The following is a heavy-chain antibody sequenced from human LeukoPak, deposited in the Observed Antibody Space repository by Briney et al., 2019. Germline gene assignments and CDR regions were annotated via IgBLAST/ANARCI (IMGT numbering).Heavy chain of an antibody. Sequence: SETLSLTCTVSGGSISSYYWSWIRQPAGQGLEWIGRIYGSGSTNYNPSMKSRVTMSVDTSKNQFSLRLSAVTAADTAVYYCARRFIAGSSWFDPWGQGTLVTVSS. CDR2: IYGSGST. CDR1: GGSISSYY. D-gene: IGHD6-13*01. J-gene: IGHJ5*02. V-gene: IGHV4-4*07. CDR3: ARRFIAGSSWFDP.